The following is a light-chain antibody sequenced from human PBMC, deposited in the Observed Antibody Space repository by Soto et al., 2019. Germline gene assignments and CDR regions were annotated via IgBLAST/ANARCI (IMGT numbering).Light chain of an antibody. Sequence: QSALTQPASVSGSPGQSITISCTGTNSDVGGYDYFSWYQHYPGKAPKLLIYQVNNRPSGVSSRFSGSKSGNTASLTFSGLQAEDEADYYGSSLTSSNTWVFGGGTQLTVL. V-gene: IGLV2-14*01. CDR3: SSLTSSNTWV. J-gene: IGLJ3*02. CDR2: QVN. CDR1: NSDVGGYDY.